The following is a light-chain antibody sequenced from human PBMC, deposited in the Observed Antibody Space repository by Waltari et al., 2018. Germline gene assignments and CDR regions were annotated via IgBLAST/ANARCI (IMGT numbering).Light chain of an antibody. Sequence: DIQMTQSPSSLSASVGDRVTITCRASQNIINYLNWYQQIPGKAPKLLIDTASSLKNGVPARFIGSSSGTEFTLTISSLQPEDFATYYCQQSYNLPRTFGQGTKVEIK. CDR3: QQSYNLPRT. V-gene: IGKV1-39*01. CDR2: TAS. CDR1: QNIINY. J-gene: IGKJ1*01.